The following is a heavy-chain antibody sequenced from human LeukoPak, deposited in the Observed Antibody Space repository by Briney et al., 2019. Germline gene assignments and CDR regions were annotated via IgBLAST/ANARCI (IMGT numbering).Heavy chain of an antibody. Sequence: GGSLRLSCAASGFNFSDFDMNWVRQAPGKGLEWLSHISRSASTIYYADSVKGRFTISRDNSKNTLYLQMSSLSAEDTAVYYCAKMNVLTGYYTPNFDFWGQGTLVTVSS. V-gene: IGHV3-48*03. CDR3: AKMNVLTGYYTPNFDF. CDR1: GFNFSDFD. CDR2: ISRSASTI. D-gene: IGHD3-9*01. J-gene: IGHJ4*02.